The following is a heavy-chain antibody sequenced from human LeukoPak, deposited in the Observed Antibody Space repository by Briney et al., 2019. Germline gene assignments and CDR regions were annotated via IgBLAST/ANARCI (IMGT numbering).Heavy chain of an antibody. J-gene: IGHJ4*02. Sequence: GASLKVSCKASGYTFTSDGISWGRQAPGQGLEGMGGIIPIFGTANYAPNFQGRVTITADESTSTASMELSSLRSADTAVYYCAREPYCSSTSCYKVFVYWGQGTLVTVSS. D-gene: IGHD2-2*02. V-gene: IGHV1-69*13. CDR3: AREPYCSSTSCYKVFVY. CDR2: IIPIFGTA. CDR1: GYTFTSDG.